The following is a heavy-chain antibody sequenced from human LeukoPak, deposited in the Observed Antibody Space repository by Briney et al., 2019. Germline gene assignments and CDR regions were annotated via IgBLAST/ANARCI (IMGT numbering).Heavy chain of an antibody. CDR3: ARGFSRPVLYYKWFDP. J-gene: IGHJ5*02. CDR2: INHSGST. D-gene: IGHD3-10*01. V-gene: IGHV4-34*01. Sequence: SETLSLTCAVYGGSFSGYYWSWIRQPPGKGLEWIGEINHSGSTNYNPSLKSRVTISVDTSKNQFSLKLSSVTAADTAVYYCARGFSRPVLYYKWFDPWGQGTLVTVSS. CDR1: GGSFSGYY.